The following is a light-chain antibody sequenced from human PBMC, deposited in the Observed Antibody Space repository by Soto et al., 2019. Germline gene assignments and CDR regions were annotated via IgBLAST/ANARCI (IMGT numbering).Light chain of an antibody. CDR3: AAWDDGLNGYV. CDR1: TSNRLSNT. CDR2: SNN. Sequence: QSVLTQPPSASGTAGQRLTISCSGSTSNRLSNTVNWYQQLPGTAPKTLIYSNNQRPSGVPDRFSGSKSGTSGSLAISGLLSEDEADYYCAAWDDGLNGYVFGTGTKVHVL. V-gene: IGLV1-44*01. J-gene: IGLJ1*01.